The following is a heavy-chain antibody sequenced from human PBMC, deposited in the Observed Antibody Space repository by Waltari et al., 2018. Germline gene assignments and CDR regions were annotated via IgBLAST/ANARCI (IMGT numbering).Heavy chain of an antibody. D-gene: IGHD3-10*01. CDR2: ISGSGGRT. CDR3: AKVRGILWGYGMDV. J-gene: IGHJ6*02. Sequence: EVQLLESGGGLVQPGGSLRLSCAASGFTFTSYAMSWVRPAPGKGLEWVSAISGSGGRTYYADSVKGGFTISRDNSKNTLYLQMNSLRAEDTAVYYCAKVRGILWGYGMDVWGQGTTVTVSS. CDR1: GFTFTSYA. V-gene: IGHV3-23*01.